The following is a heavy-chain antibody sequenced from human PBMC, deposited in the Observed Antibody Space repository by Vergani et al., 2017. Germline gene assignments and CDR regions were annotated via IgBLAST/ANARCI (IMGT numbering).Heavy chain of an antibody. V-gene: IGHV1-18*01. D-gene: IGHD2-21*01. CDR2: ISAYNDNT. CDR3: AGEKGSGGILWLDAFDI. CDR1: GYTFTNYG. J-gene: IGHJ3*02. Sequence: QVHLVQPAAEVKKPGASVKASCKAFGYTFTNYGTSWMRQAPGQGLEWMGWISAYNDNTNYAQKGQGRVTLTTDTSTSTAYMELRSLRSDDTAVYYCAGEKGSGGILWLDAFDIWGQGTMVSVSS.